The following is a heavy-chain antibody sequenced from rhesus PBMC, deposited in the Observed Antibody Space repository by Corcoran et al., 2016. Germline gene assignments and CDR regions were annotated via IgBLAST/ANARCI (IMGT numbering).Heavy chain of an antibody. J-gene: IGHJ4*01. CDR3: ARSPVVLTAKVDY. Sequence: QVQLQESGPGLVKPSATLSLTCAVSGGSISRSNWWRWIRQPPGKGLEWIGYISGSSGSTNYNPSLKSRVTISADTSKNQFSLKLSSVTAADTAVYYCARSPVVLTAKVDYWGQGVLVTVSS. CDR2: ISGSSGST. D-gene: IGHD2-15*01. CDR1: GGSISRSNW. V-gene: IGHV4-65*01.